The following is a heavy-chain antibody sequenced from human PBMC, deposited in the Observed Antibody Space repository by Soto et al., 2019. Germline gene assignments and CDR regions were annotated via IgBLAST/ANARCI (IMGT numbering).Heavy chain of an antibody. V-gene: IGHV4-30-2*01. CDR2: IYHSGST. Sequence: PSETLSLTCTVSGGSISSYSWSWIRQPPGKGLDWIGYIYHSGSTYYNPSLKSRVTISVDRSKNQFSLKLSSVTAADTAVYYCARVPGPWGQGTLVTVSS. CDR1: GGSISSYS. J-gene: IGHJ5*02. CDR3: ARVPGP.